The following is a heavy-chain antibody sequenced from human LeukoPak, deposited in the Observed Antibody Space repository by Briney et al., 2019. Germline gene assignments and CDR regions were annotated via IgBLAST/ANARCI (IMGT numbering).Heavy chain of an antibody. J-gene: IGHJ5*02. D-gene: IGHD6-19*01. CDR2: ISAYNGNT. Sequence: ASVKVSCKASGYTFTSYGISWVRQAPGQGLEWMGWISAYNGNTNYAQKLQGRVTMTTDTSTSTAYMELRSLRSDDTAVYYCARGAPGYSSGLYDAPDNWFDPWGQGTLVTVSS. CDR1: GYTFTSYG. V-gene: IGHV1-18*01. CDR3: ARGAPGYSSGLYDAPDNWFDP.